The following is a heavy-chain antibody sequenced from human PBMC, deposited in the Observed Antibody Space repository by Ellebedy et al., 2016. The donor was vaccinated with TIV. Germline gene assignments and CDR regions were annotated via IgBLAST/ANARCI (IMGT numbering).Heavy chain of an antibody. J-gene: IGHJ4*02. CDR1: GYTFTSQD. Sequence: ASVKVSCXTSGYTFTSQDINWVRQTTGQGLEWMGWMNPSIGNTGYAQRFQGRVTMTRNTSITTAYMELSSLTSEDTAVYYCTRRRDGLFDYWGQGTRVTVSS. V-gene: IGHV1-8*01. D-gene: IGHD5-24*01. CDR2: MNPSIGNT. CDR3: TRRRDGLFDY.